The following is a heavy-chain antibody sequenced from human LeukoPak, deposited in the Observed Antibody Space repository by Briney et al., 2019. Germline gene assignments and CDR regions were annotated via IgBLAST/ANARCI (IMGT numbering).Heavy chain of an antibody. D-gene: IGHD3-10*01. CDR1: GFTFSSYG. J-gene: IGHJ4*02. V-gene: IGHV3-30*02. CDR3: AGYHYGDMVRGVITAY. Sequence: GGSLRLSCAASGFTFSSYGMHWVRQAPGKGLEWVAFIRYDGSNKYYADPVKGRFTISRDNSKNTLYLQMNSLRAEDTAVYYCAGYHYGDMVRGVITAYWGQGTLVTVSS. CDR2: IRYDGSNK.